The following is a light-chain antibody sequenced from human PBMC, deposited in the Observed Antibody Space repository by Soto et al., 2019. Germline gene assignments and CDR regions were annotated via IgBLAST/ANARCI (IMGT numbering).Light chain of an antibody. CDR3: ASWDDTLSGPV. J-gene: IGLJ3*02. CDR2: RNN. V-gene: IGLV1-47*01. Sequence: QSVLTQPPSTSGTPGQRVTIYCSGSSSNVGSNDVYWYQHVPGAAPNLLIYRNNRRPSGVPDRFSGSKSGSAVSLAISGLRSEDEADYYCASWDDTLSGPVFDGGTKLTVL. CDR1: SSNVGSND.